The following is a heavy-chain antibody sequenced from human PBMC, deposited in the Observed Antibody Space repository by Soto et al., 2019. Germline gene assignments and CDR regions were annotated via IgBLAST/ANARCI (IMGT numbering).Heavy chain of an antibody. D-gene: IGHD6-25*01. CDR2: VYFSGNA. CDR1: GGSLSSYY. J-gene: IGHJ5*02. Sequence: TSETLSLTCTVSGGSLSSYYWTWIRQSPGKGLEWIGYVYFSGNANYNPSLKSRVTISIDTSKNQFSLSLASVTAADTAFYYCGSVRPSGYVLSWGQGTLVTVS. V-gene: IGHV4-59*01. CDR3: GSVRPSGYVLS.